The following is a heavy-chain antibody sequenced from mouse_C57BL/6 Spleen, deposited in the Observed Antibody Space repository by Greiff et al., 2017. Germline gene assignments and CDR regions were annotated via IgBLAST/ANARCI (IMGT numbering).Heavy chain of an antibody. V-gene: IGHV1-26*01. J-gene: IGHJ4*01. Sequence: EVQLQQSGPELVKPGASVKISCKASGYTFTDYYMNWVKQSHGKSLEWIGDINPNNGGTSYNQKFKGKATLTVDKSSSTAYMELRSLTSEDSAVYYCARWRDGYYEAMDYWGQGTSVTVSS. CDR2: INPNNGGT. CDR1: GYTFTDYY. CDR3: ARWRDGYYEAMDY. D-gene: IGHD2-3*01.